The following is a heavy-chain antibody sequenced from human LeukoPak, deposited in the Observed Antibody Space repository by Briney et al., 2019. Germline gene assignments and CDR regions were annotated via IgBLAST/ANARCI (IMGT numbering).Heavy chain of an antibody. J-gene: IGHJ3*02. D-gene: IGHD3-16*01. Sequence: GASVKVSCKASGYTFTSYYMHWVRQAPGQGLEWMGIINPSGGSTSYAQKFQGRVTMTRDTSTSTVYMELSSLRSEDTAVYYCATHGGSVAFDIWGQGTMVTVSS. CDR3: ATHGGSVAFDI. V-gene: IGHV1-46*01. CDR2: INPSGGST. CDR1: GYTFTSYY.